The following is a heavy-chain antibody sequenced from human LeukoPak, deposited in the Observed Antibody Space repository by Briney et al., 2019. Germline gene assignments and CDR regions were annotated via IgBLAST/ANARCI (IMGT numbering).Heavy chain of an antibody. CDR3: ARGGSLYDSSGYRTDY. J-gene: IGHJ4*02. CDR1: GYTFTSYA. V-gene: IGHV1-3*01. CDR2: INAGNGNT. Sequence: GASVKVSCKASGYTFTSYAMHWVRQAPGQRPEWMGWINAGNGNTKYSQKFQGRVTITRDTSASTAYMELSSLKSEDTAVYYCARGGSLYDSSGYRTDYWGQGTLVTVSS. D-gene: IGHD3-22*01.